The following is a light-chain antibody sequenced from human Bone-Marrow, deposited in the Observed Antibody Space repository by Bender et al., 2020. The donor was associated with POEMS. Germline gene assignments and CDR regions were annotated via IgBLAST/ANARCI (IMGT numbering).Light chain of an antibody. V-gene: IGLV2-14*03. Sequence: QSALTQPASVSGSPGQSITISCTGINNDIGGYNYVSWYQQHPGKAPKLIIFDVTNRPSGVSNRFSASKSGNSASLTISGLQLDDEADYYCSSYAASTTLGVFGGGTKVTVL. J-gene: IGLJ3*02. CDR3: SSYAASTTLGV. CDR1: NNDIGGYNY. CDR2: DVT.